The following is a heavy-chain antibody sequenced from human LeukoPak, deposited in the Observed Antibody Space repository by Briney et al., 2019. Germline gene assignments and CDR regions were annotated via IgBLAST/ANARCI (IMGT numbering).Heavy chain of an antibody. Sequence: PSETLSLTCAVSGDSISSALWWNWVRQPPGKGLDWIGEISRDGSTKYNPSLKSRVTISVDTSKNQFSLKLSSVTAADTAIYHCARAHHLYGSGAGDFDYWGQGTLVTVSS. CDR2: ISRDGST. V-gene: IGHV4-4*02. CDR1: GDSISSALW. CDR3: ARAHHLYGSGAGDFDY. D-gene: IGHD3-10*01. J-gene: IGHJ4*02.